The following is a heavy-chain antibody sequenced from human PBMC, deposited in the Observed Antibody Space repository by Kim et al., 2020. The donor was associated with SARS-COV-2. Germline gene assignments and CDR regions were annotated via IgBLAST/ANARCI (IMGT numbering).Heavy chain of an antibody. CDR3: VRGAVAGTYGMDV. V-gene: IGHV3-13*01. Sequence: GGSLRLSCSASGFTFSSYDMHWVRQGLGKGLAWVSAIDSAGDTFYPSSVKGRFTISRENAKNSFYLQMNNLSVGDTAVYYCVRGAVAGTYGMDVWGQGPT. CDR2: IDSAGDT. CDR1: GFTFSSYD. D-gene: IGHD6-19*01. J-gene: IGHJ6*02.